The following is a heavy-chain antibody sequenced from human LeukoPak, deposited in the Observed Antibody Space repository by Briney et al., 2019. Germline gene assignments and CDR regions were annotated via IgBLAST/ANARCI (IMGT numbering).Heavy chain of an antibody. CDR3: ARGSSGIIVVVPATYFDY. V-gene: IGHV1-69*01. Sequence: GASVKASCKASGGTFSSYAISWVRQAPGQGLEWMGGIIPIFGTANYAQKFQGRVTITADESTSTAYMELSSLRSEDTAVYYCARGSSGIIVVVPATYFDYWGQGTLVTVSS. D-gene: IGHD2-2*01. J-gene: IGHJ4*02. CDR2: IIPIFGTA. CDR1: GGTFSSYA.